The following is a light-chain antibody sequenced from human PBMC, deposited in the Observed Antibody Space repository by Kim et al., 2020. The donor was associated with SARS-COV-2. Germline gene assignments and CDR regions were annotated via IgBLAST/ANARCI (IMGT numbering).Light chain of an antibody. J-gene: IGKJ2*01. CDR1: QSVSSNY. CDR3: QYYDSSLYT. CDR2: GTS. V-gene: IGKV3-20*01. Sequence: LSPGERATLSSRASQSVSSNYLAWYQQRPGQAPRLLSYGTSSRATGIPDRFSGSESGTDFTLTISRLEPEDFAVYYCQYYDSSLYTFGQGTKLEI.